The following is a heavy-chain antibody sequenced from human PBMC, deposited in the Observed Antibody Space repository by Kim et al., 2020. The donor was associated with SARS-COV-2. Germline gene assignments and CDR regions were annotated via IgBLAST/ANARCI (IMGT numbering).Heavy chain of an antibody. CDR2: ISPEGNIF. V-gene: IGHV3-74*03. J-gene: IGHJ5*02. Sequence: GGSLRLSCEASEVIFSGFWVHWVRQVPGMGLVWVSRISPEGNIFTYADSVKGRFTISRDNAKNTVYLQMNSLRAEDTAVYYCTRGARGGSLFDPWGQGTLVTVSS. CDR1: EVIFSGFW. D-gene: IGHD1-26*01. CDR3: TRGARGGSLFDP.